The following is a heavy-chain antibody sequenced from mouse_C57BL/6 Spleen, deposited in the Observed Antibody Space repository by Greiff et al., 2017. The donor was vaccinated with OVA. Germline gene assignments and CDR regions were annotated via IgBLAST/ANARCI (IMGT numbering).Heavy chain of an antibody. J-gene: IGHJ2*01. D-gene: IGHD1-1*01. CDR3: TRKVLRSYFDY. CDR2: IDPETGGT. CDR1: GYTFTDYE. Sequence: QVQLQQSGAELVRPGASVTLSCKASGYTFTDYEMHWVKQTPVHGLEWIGAIDPETGGTAYNQKFKGKAIPTADKSSSTAYMELRSLTSEDSAVYYCTRKVLRSYFDYWGQGTTLTVSS. V-gene: IGHV1-15*01.